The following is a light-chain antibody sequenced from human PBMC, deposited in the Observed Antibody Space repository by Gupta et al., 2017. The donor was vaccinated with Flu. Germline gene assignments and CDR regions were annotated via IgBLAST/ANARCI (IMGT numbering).Light chain of an antibody. Sequence: DIPLAQSPSSLSASVGDRVILTCRASQTINIYLNWYQQKPGRAPKLLISAASRLQSGVPSRFSGGGSGTDFTLTISSLQPEDCATYYCQQSYTTPTFGQGTRLEMK. CDR3: QQSYTTPT. CDR1: QTINIY. J-gene: IGKJ5*01. V-gene: IGKV1-39*01. CDR2: AAS.